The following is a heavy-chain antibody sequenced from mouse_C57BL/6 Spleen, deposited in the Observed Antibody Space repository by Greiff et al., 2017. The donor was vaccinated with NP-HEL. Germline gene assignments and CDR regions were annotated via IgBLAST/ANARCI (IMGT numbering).Heavy chain of an antibody. J-gene: IGHJ3*01. Sequence: QVQLKESGPGLVQPSQSLSITCTVSGFSLTSYGVHWVRQSPGKGLEWLGVIWSGGSTDYNAAFISRLSISKDNSKSHVFFKMNSLQADDTAIYYCARKHYDYGGAWFAYWGQGTLVTVSA. CDR1: GFSLTSYG. D-gene: IGHD2-4*01. CDR2: IWSGGST. CDR3: ARKHYDYGGAWFAY. V-gene: IGHV2-2*01.